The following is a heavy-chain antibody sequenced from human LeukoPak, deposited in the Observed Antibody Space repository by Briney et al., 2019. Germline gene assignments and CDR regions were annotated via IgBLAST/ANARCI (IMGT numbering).Heavy chain of an antibody. CDR1: GGSISDYY. J-gene: IGHJ6*03. V-gene: IGHV4-59*01. Sequence: SETLSLTCTVSGGSISDYYWSWIRQPPGKELEWIGYIYHSGSTTYKPSLKSRVTMSVDTSKNQFSLKLSSVTAADAAVYYCARGDSCSATSCYLRPMDVWGKGTTVTVSS. D-gene: IGHD2-2*01. CDR2: IYHSGST. CDR3: ARGDSCSATSCYLRPMDV.